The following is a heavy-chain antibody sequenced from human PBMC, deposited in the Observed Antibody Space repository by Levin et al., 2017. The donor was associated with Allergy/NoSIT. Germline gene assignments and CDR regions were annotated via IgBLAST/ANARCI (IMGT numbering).Heavy chain of an antibody. D-gene: IGHD6-19*01. J-gene: IGHJ4*02. V-gene: IGHV3-49*04. CDR2: IRSKAYGGTT. CDR3: TRGPLMGSGWHGEY. CDR1: GFTFGDYA. Sequence: PGGSLRLSCTASGFTFGDYAMSWVRQAPGKGLEWVGFIRSKAYGGTTEYAASVKGRFTISRDDSKSIAYLQMNSLKTEDTAVYYCTRGPLMGSGWHGEYWGQGTLVTVSS.